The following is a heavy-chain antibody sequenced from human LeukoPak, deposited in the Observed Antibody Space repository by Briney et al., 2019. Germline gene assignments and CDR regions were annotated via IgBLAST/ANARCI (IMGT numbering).Heavy chain of an antibody. CDR3: ARGIVGATTSFDY. D-gene: IGHD1-26*01. CDR2: IYTSGST. V-gene: IGHV4-61*02. Sequence: SETLSLTCTVSGGSISSGSYYWRWIRQPAGKGLEWIGRIYTSGSTNYNPSLKSRVTISLDTSKNQFSLKLSSVTAADTAVYYCARGIVGATTSFDYWGQGTLVTVSS. CDR1: GGSISSGSYY. J-gene: IGHJ4*02.